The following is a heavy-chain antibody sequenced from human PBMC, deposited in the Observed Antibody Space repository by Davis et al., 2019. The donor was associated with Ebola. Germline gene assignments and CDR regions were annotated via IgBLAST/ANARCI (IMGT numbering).Heavy chain of an antibody. CDR1: GYTFTSYA. CDR2: INTNTGNP. Sequence: VKVSCKASGYTFTSYAMNWVRQAPGQGLEWMGWINTNTGNPTYAQGFTGRFVFSLDTSVSTAYLQISSLKAKDTAVYYCARLPMITFGGVIVPPVDYWGQGTLVTVSS. D-gene: IGHD3-16*02. J-gene: IGHJ4*02. V-gene: IGHV7-4-1*02. CDR3: ARLPMITFGGVIVPPVDY.